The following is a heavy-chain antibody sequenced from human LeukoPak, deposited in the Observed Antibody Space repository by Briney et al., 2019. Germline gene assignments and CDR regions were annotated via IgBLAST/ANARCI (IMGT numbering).Heavy chain of an antibody. V-gene: IGHV3-11*01. Sequence: PGGSLRLSCAASGLTFSDYYMTWIRQAPGKGLEWVSYITSSGNTIYYADSVKGRFTISRDNAKNSLYLQMNSLRAEDTAVYYCARDLLFRTSGGSWLYRGQGTLVTVSS. CDR1: GLTFSDYY. J-gene: IGHJ4*02. CDR3: ARDLLFRTSGGSWLY. CDR2: ITSSGNTI. D-gene: IGHD2-15*01.